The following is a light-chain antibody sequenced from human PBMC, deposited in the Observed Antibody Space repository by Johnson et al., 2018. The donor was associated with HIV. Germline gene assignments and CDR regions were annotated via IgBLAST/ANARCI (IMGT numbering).Light chain of an antibody. V-gene: IGLV1-51*02. CDR3: ATWDASLSANV. J-gene: IGLJ1*01. CDR2: DND. CDR1: TSNIGDHS. Sequence: QSVLTQPPSVSAAPGRWVTVSCSGTTSNIGDHSVSWFQHLPGAAPKLLIYDNDRRPSGVPARFSGSKSAASATLAITGLQSGDEGYYYFATWDASLSANVFGTGTKVTVL.